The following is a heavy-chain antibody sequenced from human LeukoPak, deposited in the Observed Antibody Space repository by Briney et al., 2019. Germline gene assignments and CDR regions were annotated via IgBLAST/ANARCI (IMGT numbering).Heavy chain of an antibody. CDR3: ARGNSSSWYGREGY. Sequence: GGSLRLSCAASGFTFSSYAMSWVRQAPGKGLEWVSAISGSGSSTYYADSVKGRFTISRDNSKNTLYLQMNSLRAEDTAVYYCARGNSSSWYGREGYWGQGTLVTVSS. CDR1: GFTFSSYA. CDR2: ISGSGSST. V-gene: IGHV3-23*01. D-gene: IGHD6-13*01. J-gene: IGHJ4*02.